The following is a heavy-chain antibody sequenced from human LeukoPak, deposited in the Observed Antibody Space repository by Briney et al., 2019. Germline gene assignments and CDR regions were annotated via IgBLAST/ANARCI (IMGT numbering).Heavy chain of an antibody. J-gene: IGHJ4*02. CDR2: IYTSGST. D-gene: IGHD3-9*01. CDR3: ARQYYDILTGPRFDY. CDR1: GGSISSYY. V-gene: IGHV4-4*07. Sequence: SETLSLTCTVSGGSISSYYWSWIRQPAGKGLEWIGRIYTSGSTNYNPSLKSRVTMSVDTSKNQFSLKLSSVTAADTAVYYCARQYYDILTGPRFDYWGQGTLVTVSS.